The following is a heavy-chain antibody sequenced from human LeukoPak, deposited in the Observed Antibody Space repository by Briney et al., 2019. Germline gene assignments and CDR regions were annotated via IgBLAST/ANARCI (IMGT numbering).Heavy chain of an antibody. CDR2: ISWNSGSI. J-gene: IGHJ5*02. CDR1: GFSFRDYW. D-gene: IGHD4-17*01. Sequence: GGSLRLSCAASGFSFRDYWMSWVRQAPGKGLEWVSGISWNSGSIGYADSVKGRFTISRDNAKNSLYLQMNSLRAEDTALYYCAKGAVTTKKNWFDPWGQGTLVTVSS. V-gene: IGHV3-9*01. CDR3: AKGAVTTKKNWFDP.